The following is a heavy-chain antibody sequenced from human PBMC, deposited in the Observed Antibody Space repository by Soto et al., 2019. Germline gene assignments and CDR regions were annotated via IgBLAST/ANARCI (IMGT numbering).Heavy chain of an antibody. V-gene: IGHV3-23*01. Sequence: PGGSLSLSCAASGFSLKNYAMTWVRQAPGKGLEWVSGITGSGDKTYYADSVKGRFIISRDNSENTLYLQMNSLRAEDTALYYCARDCSSSSCSVWRYWGQGTQVTVSS. CDR3: ARDCSSSSCSVWRY. D-gene: IGHD2-2*01. J-gene: IGHJ4*02. CDR2: ITGSGDKT. CDR1: GFSLKNYA.